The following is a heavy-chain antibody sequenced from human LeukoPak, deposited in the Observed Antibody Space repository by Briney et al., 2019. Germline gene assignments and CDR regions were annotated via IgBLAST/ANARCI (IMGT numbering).Heavy chain of an antibody. CDR1: GFTFSSCG. CDR2: IRYDGSNE. Sequence: GGSLRLSCAASGFTFSSCGMHWVRQAPGKGLEWVAFIRYDGSNEYYADSVKGRFTISRDNSKNTLYLQMNSLRAEDTAVYYCASYYGQFVEDAFDIWGQGTMVTVSS. J-gene: IGHJ3*02. D-gene: IGHD1-26*01. CDR3: ASYYGQFVEDAFDI. V-gene: IGHV3-30*02.